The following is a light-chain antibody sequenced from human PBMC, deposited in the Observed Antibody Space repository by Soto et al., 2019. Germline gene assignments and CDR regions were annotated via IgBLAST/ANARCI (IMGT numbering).Light chain of an antibody. CDR3: QNYNSASIT. J-gene: IGKJ5*01. V-gene: IGKV1-27*01. Sequence: DIQMTQSPSSLSASVGDRVTITCRASQGISHYLAWYQQKPGKVPKLLIYAASTLQSGVPSRFSGSGSGTDFTLTISSLQPEDVAPYYCQNYNSASITFGQGTRLDIK. CDR2: AAS. CDR1: QGISHY.